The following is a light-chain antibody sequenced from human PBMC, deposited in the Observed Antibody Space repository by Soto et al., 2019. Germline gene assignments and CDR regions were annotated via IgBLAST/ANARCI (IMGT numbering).Light chain of an antibody. CDR2: DAS. V-gene: IGKV3-11*01. CDR1: QSVSSH. J-gene: IGKJ1*01. Sequence: EIVVTQSPATLSLSPGERATLSCRASQSVSSHLAWYQQKPGQAPRLLIDDASNRATGIPARFSGSGSGTDFTLTISSLETGDSAVYYCQQRDDWWTFGKGTKVDI. CDR3: QQRDDWWT.